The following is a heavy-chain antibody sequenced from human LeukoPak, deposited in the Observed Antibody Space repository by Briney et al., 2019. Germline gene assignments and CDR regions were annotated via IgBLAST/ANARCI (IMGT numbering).Heavy chain of an antibody. CDR1: GFTVSSNY. CDR3: ARSQGPSGWYSY. D-gene: IGHD6-19*01. J-gene: IGHJ4*02. V-gene: IGHV3-66*02. Sequence: SGGSLRLSCAASGFTVSSNYMSWVRQAPGKGLEWVSVIYSGGSTYYADPVKGRFTISRDNSKNTLYLQMNSLRAEDTAVYYCARSQGPSGWYSYWGQGTLVTVSS. CDR2: IYSGGST.